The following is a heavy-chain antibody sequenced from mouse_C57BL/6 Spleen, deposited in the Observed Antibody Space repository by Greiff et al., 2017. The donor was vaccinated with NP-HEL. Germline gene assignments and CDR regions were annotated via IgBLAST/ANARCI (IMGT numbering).Heavy chain of an antibody. CDR1: GYSFTDYN. D-gene: IGHD2-10*02. V-gene: IGHV1-39*01. J-gene: IGHJ4*01. CDR2: INPNYGTT. CDR3: ARGGYGSPYYAMDY. Sequence: VQLQQSGPELVKPGASVKISCKASGYSFTDYNMNWVKQSNGKSLEWIGVINPNYGTTSYNQKFKGKATLTVYQSSSTAYMQLNSLTSEDSAVYYCARGGYGSPYYAMDYWGQGTSVTVSS.